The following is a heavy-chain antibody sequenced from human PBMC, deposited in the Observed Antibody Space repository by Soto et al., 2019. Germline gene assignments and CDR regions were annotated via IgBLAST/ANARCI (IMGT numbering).Heavy chain of an antibody. Sequence: QVQLVQSGVEVKKPGSSVRVSCKASGDTFKNAVISWVRQAPGQGLEWMGGTIPLLGTTDYAQKFQCRLTITTDESTTTAYMEVSRLTSEDTAVYYCVAELDFGKLSVVWGQGTTVIVSS. CDR2: TIPLLGTT. CDR3: VAELDFGKLSVV. D-gene: IGHD3-10*01. CDR1: GDTFKNAV. J-gene: IGHJ6*02. V-gene: IGHV1-69*01.